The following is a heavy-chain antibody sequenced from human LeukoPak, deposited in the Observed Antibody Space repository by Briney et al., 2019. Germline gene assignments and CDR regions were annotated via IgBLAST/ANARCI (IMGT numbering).Heavy chain of an antibody. CDR3: AKAARGDYYFDN. Sequence: PGGSLRLSCAASGFTFSSYGMHWVRQAPGKGLEWVAVISYDGSNKYYADSVKGRFTISRDNSKNTLYLQMNSLRAEDTAVYYCAKAARGDYYFDNRGQGTLGTVSS. D-gene: IGHD4-17*01. CDR1: GFTFSSYG. CDR2: ISYDGSNK. J-gene: IGHJ4*02. V-gene: IGHV3-30*18.